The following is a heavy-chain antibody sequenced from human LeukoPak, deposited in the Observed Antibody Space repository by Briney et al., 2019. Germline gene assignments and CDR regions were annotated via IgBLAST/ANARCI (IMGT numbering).Heavy chain of an antibody. CDR2: ISGSGGST. CDR1: GFTFSSYW. Sequence: GGPLRLSCAASGFTFSSYWMHWVRQAPGKGLEWVSAISGSGGSTYYADSVKGRFTISRDNSKNTLYLQMNSLRAEDTAVYYCVPYCSGGSCSDYWGQGTLVTVSS. J-gene: IGHJ4*02. D-gene: IGHD2-15*01. V-gene: IGHV3-23*01. CDR3: VPYCSGGSCSDY.